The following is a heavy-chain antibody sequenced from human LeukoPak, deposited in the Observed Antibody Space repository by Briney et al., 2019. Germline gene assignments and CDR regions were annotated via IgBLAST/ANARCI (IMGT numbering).Heavy chain of an antibody. Sequence: GGSLRLSCAASGFSFSRHWMHWVRQAPGKGLVWVSGISRSGGRTYYVDSVKGRFTISRDNSKNILNLQVASLRGEDTAIYYCAKDQTYYDSPHALDMWGQGTMVTVSS. D-gene: IGHD3-22*01. J-gene: IGHJ3*02. CDR1: GFSFSRHW. V-gene: IGHV3-23*01. CDR3: AKDQTYYDSPHALDM. CDR2: ISRSGGRT.